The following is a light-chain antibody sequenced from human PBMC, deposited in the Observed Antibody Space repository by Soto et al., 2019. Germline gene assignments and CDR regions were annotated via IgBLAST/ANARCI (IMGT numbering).Light chain of an antibody. CDR1: QSIRTS. V-gene: IGKV1-5*01. CDR3: LQYYSYLYT. Sequence: DIQMTQSPSTLSASVGDRVTITCRASQSIRTSLAWYQHKPEKAPKLLMYDASNLESGVPSRFSGSGSGTEFTLTVTSLQPDDFATYYCLQYYSYLYTFGQWTKLEI. J-gene: IGKJ2*01. CDR2: DAS.